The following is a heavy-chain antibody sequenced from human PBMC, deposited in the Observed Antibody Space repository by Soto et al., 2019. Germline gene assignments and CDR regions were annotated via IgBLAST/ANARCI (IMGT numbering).Heavy chain of an antibody. CDR2: INPDSGGT. J-gene: IGHJ4*02. CDR3: ARRYCTGGSCYPDY. D-gene: IGHD2-15*01. Sequence: QVQLVQSGAEVMKPGASVKVSCKSSGYTFTDYYVHWVRQAPGQGLEWMGWINPDSGGTNFAEKFQGRVTMTRDKSISTGYMELRRLKSDDTAVYYCARRYCTGGSCYPDYWGQGTLVTVSS. V-gene: IGHV1-2*02. CDR1: GYTFTDYY.